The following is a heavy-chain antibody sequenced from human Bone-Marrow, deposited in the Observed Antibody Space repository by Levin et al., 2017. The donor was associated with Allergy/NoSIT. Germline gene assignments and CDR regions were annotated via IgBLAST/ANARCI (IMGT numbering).Heavy chain of an antibody. J-gene: IGHJ4*02. Sequence: GSLRLSCAASGFIVSNNYMSWVRQAPGKGLEWVSSIYYGGSTYYADSVKGRFTISRDNSKNTLYLQMSSLRGEDTAVYFCARSQDSSKSHDYWGQGTLVTVSS. CDR2: IYYGGST. D-gene: IGHD6-13*01. CDR3: ARSQDSSKSHDY. CDR1: GFIVSNNY. V-gene: IGHV3-53*01.